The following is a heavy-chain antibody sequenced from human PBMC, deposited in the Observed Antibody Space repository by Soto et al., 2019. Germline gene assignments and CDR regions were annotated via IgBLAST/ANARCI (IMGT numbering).Heavy chain of an antibody. CDR1: GGKFRACA. CDR2: INHSGNT. J-gene: IGHJ6*02. D-gene: IGHD1-1*01. Sequence: PPQKLPPPYPVYGGKFRACAWSRISQPPGKGLEWIGEINHSGNTNYNPSLKSRVTISVDTSKNQFSLKLSSVTAADTAVYYWARVRYLSPYYYYYGLDVWGHGTTVT. CDR3: ARVRYLSPYYYYYGLDV. V-gene: IGHV4-34*01.